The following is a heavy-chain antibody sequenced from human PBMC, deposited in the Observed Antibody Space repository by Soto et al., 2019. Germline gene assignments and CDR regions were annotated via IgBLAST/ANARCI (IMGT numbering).Heavy chain of an antibody. CDR3: ARVGPFQLPPRGYCYYGMDV. D-gene: IGHD2-2*01. CDR1: GGSFSGYY. Sequence: SETLSLTCAVYGGSFSGYYWSWIRQPPGKGLEWIGEINHSGSTNYNPSLKSRVTISVDTSKNQFSLKLSSVTAADTAVYYCARVGPFQLPPRGYCYYGMDVWGQGTTVTVSS. J-gene: IGHJ6*02. V-gene: IGHV4-34*01. CDR2: INHSGST.